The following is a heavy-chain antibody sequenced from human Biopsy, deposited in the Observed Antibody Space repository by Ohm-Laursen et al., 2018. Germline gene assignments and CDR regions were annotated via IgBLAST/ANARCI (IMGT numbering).Heavy chain of an antibody. D-gene: IGHD1-26*01. CDR1: GDSFTSYA. V-gene: IGHV1-69*01. CDR3: ARGEGSSWFDP. Sequence: SSVKVSCKASGDSFTSYAIGWVRQAPGQGLERMGGIIPIPNVATYAQKFQGRITITADESTSTAYMELSSLTSDDTAVYFCARGEGSSWFDPWGHGTLVIVSS. CDR2: IIPIPNVA. J-gene: IGHJ5*02.